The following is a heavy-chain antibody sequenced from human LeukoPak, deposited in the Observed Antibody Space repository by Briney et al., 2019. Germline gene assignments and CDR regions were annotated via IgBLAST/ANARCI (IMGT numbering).Heavy chain of an antibody. CDR3: ARDLGTDQQLIFFDY. CDR1: GYTFTSFG. CDR2: ISAYNGNT. D-gene: IGHD4-11*01. Sequence: ASVKVSCKASGYTFTSFGISWVRQAPGQGLEWMGWISAYNGNTNYAQKHQGRVTMTTDTSTSTAYMELRSLRSDDTAVYYCARDLGTDQQLIFFDYWGQGTLVTVSS. V-gene: IGHV1-18*04. J-gene: IGHJ4*02.